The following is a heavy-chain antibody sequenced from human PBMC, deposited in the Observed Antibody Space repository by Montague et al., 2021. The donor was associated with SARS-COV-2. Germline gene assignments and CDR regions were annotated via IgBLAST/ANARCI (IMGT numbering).Heavy chain of an antibody. CDR2: IYHSGTT. CDR1: GVSIGSGDY. CDR3: GREKAGGYRNVFDI. Sequence: SETLSLTCTVSGVSIGSGDYWGWIRQPPGKGLEWIGSIYHSGTTYYNPSLQSRLTMSLDTSENQLSLRLNSVTAADTAVYYCGREKAGGYRNVFDIWGQGTTVTVSS. D-gene: IGHD6-13*01. J-gene: IGHJ3*02. V-gene: IGHV4-38-2*02.